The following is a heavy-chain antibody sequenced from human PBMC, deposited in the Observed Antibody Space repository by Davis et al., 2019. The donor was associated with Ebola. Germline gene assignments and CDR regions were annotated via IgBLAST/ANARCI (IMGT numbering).Heavy chain of an antibody. Sequence: MPPRSLTLSCSLSAVSVSSGAYYWSWIRQSPGKGLQWTGHIFYTGSTNYNPSLKTRFTISLDTSKTQFSLNLRSVPAADAAVYYCAGVGTNGEYWGFFDPWGQGIMVNVS. CDR2: IFYTGST. V-gene: IGHV4-61*08. CDR1: AVSVSSGAYY. J-gene: IGHJ5*02. CDR3: AGVGTNGEYWGFFDP. D-gene: IGHD2-8*02.